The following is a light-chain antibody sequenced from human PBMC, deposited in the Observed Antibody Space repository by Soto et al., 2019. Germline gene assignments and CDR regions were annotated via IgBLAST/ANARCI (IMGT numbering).Light chain of an antibody. J-gene: IGKJ1*01. CDR3: HPGESWPRT. CDR2: QTS. Sequence: TVLTQSPGPLSLSPGERATLSCRASQYINTRLAWYQHRSGQAPRLIIYQTSIRAAGIPARLSDSGFGADFTLTISDVQPEDFALYYCHPGESWPRTFGQGTKLDSK. CDR1: QYINTR. V-gene: IGKV3-11*01.